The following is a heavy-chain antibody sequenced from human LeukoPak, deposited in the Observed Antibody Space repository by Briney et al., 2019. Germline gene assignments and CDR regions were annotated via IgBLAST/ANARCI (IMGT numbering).Heavy chain of an antibody. CDR3: ATDPYYYDSSGQTG. Sequence: ASVKVSCKVSGYTLTELSMHWVRQAPGKGLEWMGGFDPEDGETIYAQKFQGRVTMTEDTSTDTAYMELSSLRSEDTAVYYCATDPYYYDSSGQTGWGQGTLVTVSS. D-gene: IGHD3-22*01. V-gene: IGHV1-24*01. CDR2: FDPEDGET. CDR1: GYTLTELS. J-gene: IGHJ4*02.